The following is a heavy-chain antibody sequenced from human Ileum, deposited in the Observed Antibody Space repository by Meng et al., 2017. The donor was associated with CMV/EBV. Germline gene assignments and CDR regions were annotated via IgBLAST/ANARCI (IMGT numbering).Heavy chain of an antibody. D-gene: IGHD6-13*01. CDR1: GGTFSSYA. J-gene: IGHJ3*02. V-gene: IGHV1-69*05. Sequence: SVKVSCKASGGTFSSYAISWVRQAPGQGFEWMGGIIPIFGTANYAQKFQGRVTITTDESTSTAYMELSSLRSEDTAVYYCAIRAARAAFDIWGQGTMVTVSS. CDR2: IIPIFGTA. CDR3: AIRAARAAFDI.